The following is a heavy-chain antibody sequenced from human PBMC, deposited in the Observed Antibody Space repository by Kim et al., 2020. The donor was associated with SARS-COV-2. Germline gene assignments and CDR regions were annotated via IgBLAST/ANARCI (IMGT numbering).Heavy chain of an antibody. CDR3: ARDLVVVPADSYGMDV. D-gene: IGHD2-2*01. J-gene: IGHJ6*02. CDR1: GFTFSSYS. Sequence: GGSLRLSCAASGFTFSSYSMNWVRQAPGKGLEWVSSISSSSYIYYADSGKGRFTISRDNAKNSLYLQMNSLRAEDTAVYYCARDLVVVPADSYGMDVWGQGTTVTVSS. CDR2: ISSSSYI. V-gene: IGHV3-21*01.